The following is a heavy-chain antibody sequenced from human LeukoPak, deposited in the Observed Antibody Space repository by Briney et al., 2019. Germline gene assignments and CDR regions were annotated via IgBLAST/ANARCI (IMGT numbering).Heavy chain of an antibody. D-gene: IGHD3-22*01. V-gene: IGHV1-69*13. CDR1: GGTFSSYA. CDR2: IIPIFGTA. CDR3: ARERERDAYYYDSSGYYYDAFDI. J-gene: IGHJ3*02. Sequence: ASVKVSCKASGGTFSSYAISWVRQAPGQGLEWMGGIIPIFGTANYAQKFQGRVTITADESTSTAYMELSSLRSEDTAVYYCARERERDAYYYDSSGYYYDAFDIWGQGTMVNVSS.